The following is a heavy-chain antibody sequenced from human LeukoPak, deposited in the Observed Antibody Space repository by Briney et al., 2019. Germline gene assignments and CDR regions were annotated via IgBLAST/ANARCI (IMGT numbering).Heavy chain of an antibody. CDR2: ISGSGGST. V-gene: IGHV3-23*01. CDR3: ARDLPGSHGNSAFDY. CDR1: GFTFSSYA. Sequence: PGGSLRLSCAASGFTFSSYAMSWVRQAPGKGLEWVSAISGSGGSTYYADSVKGRFTISRDNSKNTLYLQMNSLRAEDTAVYYCARDLPGSHGNSAFDYWGQGTLVTVSS. J-gene: IGHJ4*02. D-gene: IGHD4-23*01.